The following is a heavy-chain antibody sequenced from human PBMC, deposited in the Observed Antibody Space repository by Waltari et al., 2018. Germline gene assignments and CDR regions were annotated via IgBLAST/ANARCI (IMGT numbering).Heavy chain of an antibody. J-gene: IGHJ5*02. CDR1: GKVLPVYY. D-gene: IGHD3-3*01. CDR3: TLEGVFDNWFDP. Sequence: EVHLTQSGAEVKKPGTSVLVSCKVPGKVLPVYYMHWVRQAPGKGPECMGLVELKYGETKYAENFRARVTIIADTSTDIVHMELKSLRSEDTAIYYCTLEGVFDNWFDPWGQGTLVSVSS. V-gene: IGHV1-69-2*01. CDR2: VELKYGET.